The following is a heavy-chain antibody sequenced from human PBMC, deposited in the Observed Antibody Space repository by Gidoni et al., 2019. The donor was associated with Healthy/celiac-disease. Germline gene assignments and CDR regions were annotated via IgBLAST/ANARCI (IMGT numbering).Heavy chain of an antibody. Sequence: QVQLQQWGAGLLKPSETLSLTCAVYGGSFSGYYWSWIRQPPGKGLEWIGEINHSGSTNYNPSLKSRVTISVDTSKNQFSLKLSSVTAADTAVYYCARARGYCSGGSCYSGWFDPWGQGTLVTVSS. CDR1: GGSFSGYY. CDR2: INHSGST. D-gene: IGHD2-15*01. J-gene: IGHJ5*02. CDR3: ARARGYCSGGSCYSGWFDP. V-gene: IGHV4-34*01.